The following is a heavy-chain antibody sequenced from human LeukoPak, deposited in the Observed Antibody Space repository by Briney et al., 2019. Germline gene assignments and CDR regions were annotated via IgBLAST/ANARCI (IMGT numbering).Heavy chain of an antibody. CDR3: ARDGDSTAPDFDF. CDR1: GYSFPNDG. J-gene: IGHJ4*02. CDR2: ISVHNGDV. D-gene: IGHD2-21*02. Sequence: ASVTVSCKASGYSFPNDGISWVRQAPGQGLEWMGRISVHNGDVIYAPKFQGRVTMTTDTSTTTAYMELRSLRSDDTAVYYCARDGDSTAPDFDFWGQGALVTVSS. V-gene: IGHV1-18*01.